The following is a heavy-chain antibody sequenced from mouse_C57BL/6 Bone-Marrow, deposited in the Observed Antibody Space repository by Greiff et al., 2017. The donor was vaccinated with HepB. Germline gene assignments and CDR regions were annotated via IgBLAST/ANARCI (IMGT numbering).Heavy chain of an antibody. CDR3: GRRDYYGSSDAMDY. D-gene: IGHD1-1*01. J-gene: IGHJ4*01. Sequence: QVQLQQPGAELVMPGASVKLSCKASGYTFTSYWMHWVKQRPGQGLEWIGEIDPSDSYTNYNQKFKGKSTLTVDKSSSTAYMQLSSLTSEDSAVYYCGRRDYYGSSDAMDYWGQGTSGTVSS. CDR2: IDPSDSYT. CDR1: GYTFTSYW. V-gene: IGHV1-69*01.